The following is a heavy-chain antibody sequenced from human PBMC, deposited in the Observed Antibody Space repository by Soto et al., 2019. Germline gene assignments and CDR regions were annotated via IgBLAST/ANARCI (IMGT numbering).Heavy chain of an antibody. V-gene: IGHV4-39*01. J-gene: IGHJ5*02. D-gene: IGHD1-26*01. Sequence: SETLSLTCTVSGGSISSSSYYWVWIRQPPGKGLEWIGSIYYSGTTYYNPSLKSRLTISVDTSRNQFSLKVTSVTAADMAVYYCARHATLGATLEDWFDPWGQGALVTVSS. CDR2: IYYSGTT. CDR1: GGSISSSSYY. CDR3: ARHATLGATLEDWFDP.